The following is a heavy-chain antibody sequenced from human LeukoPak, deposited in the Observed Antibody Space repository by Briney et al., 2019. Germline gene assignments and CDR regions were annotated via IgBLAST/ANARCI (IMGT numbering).Heavy chain of an antibody. Sequence: SETLSLTCTVSGGSISSGGYYWSWIRQPPGKGLEWIGYIYHSGSTYYNPSLKSRVTISVDRSKNQFSLKLSSVTAADTAVYYCAREGAAARYWGQGTLVTVSS. CDR1: GGSISSGGYY. CDR2: IYHSGST. D-gene: IGHD6-13*01. CDR3: AREGAAARY. V-gene: IGHV4-30-2*01. J-gene: IGHJ4*02.